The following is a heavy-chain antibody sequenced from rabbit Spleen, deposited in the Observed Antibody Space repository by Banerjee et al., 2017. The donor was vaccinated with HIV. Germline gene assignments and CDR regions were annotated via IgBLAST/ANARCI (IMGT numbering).Heavy chain of an antibody. D-gene: IGHD2-1*01. CDR2: IYGGSSGST. CDR1: AFDFSSGG. J-gene: IGHJ4*01. CDR3: ARGSAAMTMVITGFYFNL. Sequence: QEQLKESGGGLVQPGGSLKLSCKASAFDFSSGGVSWVRQAPGKGLECIACIYGGSSGSTYYANWAKGRFTISKTSSTTVTLQMTSLTAADTATYFCARGSAAMTMVITGFYFNLWGPGTLVTVS. V-gene: IGHV1S45*01.